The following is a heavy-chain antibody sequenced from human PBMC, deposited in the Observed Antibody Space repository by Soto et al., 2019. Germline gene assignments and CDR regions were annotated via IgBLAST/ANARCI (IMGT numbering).Heavy chain of an antibody. CDR1: GFSLTTSRVG. D-gene: IGHD3-3*01. CDR3: AHRVLRTVFGLVTTTAIYFDF. J-gene: IGHJ4*02. V-gene: IGHV2-5*02. CDR2: IYWDDDK. Sequence: QITLNESGPTVVRPTETLTLTCRFSGFSLTTSRVGLCWIRQSPGTAPEWLALIYWDDDKRYSASLKSRLPTTKDTSKNQVVLTGSDLDPTATATYYCAHRVLRTVFGLVTTTAIYFDFWGQGTPVAVSS.